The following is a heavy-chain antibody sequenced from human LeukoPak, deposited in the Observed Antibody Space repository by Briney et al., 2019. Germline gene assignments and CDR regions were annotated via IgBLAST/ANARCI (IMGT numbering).Heavy chain of an antibody. CDR3: TTDSSSAVTTLIDY. Sequence: PGTSLRLSCAASGFTFSSYAMSWVRQAPGKGLEWVGRIKSKTDGGTTDYAAPVKGRFTISRDDSKNTLYLQMNSLKTEDTAVYYCTTDSSSAVTTLIDYWGQGTLVTVSS. J-gene: IGHJ4*02. CDR2: IKSKTDGGTT. CDR1: GFTFSSYA. V-gene: IGHV3-15*01. D-gene: IGHD4-17*01.